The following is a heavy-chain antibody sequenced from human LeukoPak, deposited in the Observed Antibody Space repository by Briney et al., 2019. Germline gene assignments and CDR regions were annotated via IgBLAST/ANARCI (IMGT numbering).Heavy chain of an antibody. D-gene: IGHD3-10*01. CDR2: IYDSGST. J-gene: IGHJ5*02. CDR1: GGSISSGGYY. Sequence: SETLSLTCTVSGGSISSGGYYWSWIRQHPGKGLEWIGYIYDSGSTYYDPSLKSRVTISVDTAKNQFSLTLSSVTAADTAVYYCARDRWFGELFNWFDPWGQGTLVTVSS. CDR3: ARDRWFGELFNWFDP. V-gene: IGHV4-31*03.